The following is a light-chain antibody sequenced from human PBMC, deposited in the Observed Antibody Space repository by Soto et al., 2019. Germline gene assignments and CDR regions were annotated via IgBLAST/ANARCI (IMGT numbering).Light chain of an antibody. CDR3: QQRSNWPPRST. V-gene: IGKV3-11*01. Sequence: EIVLTQSPATLSLSPGERATLSCRASQSVSSYLAWYQQKPGQATRLLIYDASNRATGIPARFSGSGSGTDFTLTISSLEPEDFAVYYCQQRSNWPPRSTFGGGTKVEIK. CDR2: DAS. CDR1: QSVSSY. J-gene: IGKJ4*01.